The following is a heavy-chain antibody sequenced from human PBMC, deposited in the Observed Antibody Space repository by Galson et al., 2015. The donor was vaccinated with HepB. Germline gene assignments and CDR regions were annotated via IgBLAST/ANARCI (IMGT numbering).Heavy chain of an antibody. CDR2: IYYSGST. J-gene: IGHJ5*02. Sequence: QVRLEESGPGLVKPSETLSLTCTVSSGSISGYYWSWIRQPPGKGLEWIGYIYYSGSTHYNPSLKSRVTISVDTSKNQFSLKLTSVTAADTAMYYCAKIEWGLLRWFDPWGQGTLVTVSS. CDR1: SGSISGYY. V-gene: IGHV4-59*01. D-gene: IGHD1-26*01. CDR3: AKIEWGLLRWFDP.